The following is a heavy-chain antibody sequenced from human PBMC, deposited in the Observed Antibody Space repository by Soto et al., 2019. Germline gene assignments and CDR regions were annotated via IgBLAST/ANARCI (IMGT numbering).Heavy chain of an antibody. D-gene: IGHD3-16*01. CDR3: ARHVGGWIDYYYYMDV. CDR2: IYYSGST. Sequence: SETLSLTCTVSGGSISSSSYYWGWIRQPPGKGLEWIGSIYYSGSTYYNPSLKSRVTISVDTSKNQFSLKLSSVTAADTAVYYCARHVGGWIDYYYYMDVWGKGTTVTVSS. CDR1: GGSISSSSYY. J-gene: IGHJ6*03. V-gene: IGHV4-39*01.